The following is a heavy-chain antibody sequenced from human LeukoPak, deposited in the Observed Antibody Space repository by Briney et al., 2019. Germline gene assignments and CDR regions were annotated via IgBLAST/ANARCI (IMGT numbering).Heavy chain of an antibody. V-gene: IGHV1-69*05. D-gene: IGHD6-13*01. Sequence: SVKVSRKASGGTFSSYAISWVRQAPGQGLEWMGGIIPIFGTANYAQKLQGRVTMTTDTSTSTAYMELRSLRSDDTAVYYCARELYSSSWRASYFDYWGQGTLVTVSS. CDR1: GGTFSSYA. CDR2: IIPIFGTA. J-gene: IGHJ4*02. CDR3: ARELYSSSWRASYFDY.